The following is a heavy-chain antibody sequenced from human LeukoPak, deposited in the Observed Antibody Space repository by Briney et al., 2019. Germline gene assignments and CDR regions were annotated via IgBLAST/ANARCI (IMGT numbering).Heavy chain of an antibody. CDR1: GFTFDDYA. CDR2: ISGDGGST. D-gene: IGHD5-24*01. V-gene: IGHV3-43*02. Sequence: GGSLRLSCAASGFTFDDYAMHWVRQAPGKGLEWVSLISGDGGSTHYADSVKGRFIISRDNSKNSLYLQMNSLRTEDTALYYCAKGDGYNIGYWGQGTLVTVSS. J-gene: IGHJ4*02. CDR3: AKGDGYNIGY.